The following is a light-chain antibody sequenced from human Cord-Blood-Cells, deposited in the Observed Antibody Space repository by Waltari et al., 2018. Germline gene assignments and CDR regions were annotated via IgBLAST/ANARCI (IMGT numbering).Light chain of an antibody. V-gene: IGLV2-11*01. Sequence: QSALTQPRPVCGSPGQSVTISCTGTNSDVGFYNYVSWYPQHPGKDPKLMIYDVSKRPSGVPERFSGSKSDNTASLTISGLHAEDEADYYCCSYAGSYTWVFGGGTKLTVL. J-gene: IGLJ3*02. CDR2: DVS. CDR3: CSYAGSYTWV. CDR1: NSDVGFYNY.